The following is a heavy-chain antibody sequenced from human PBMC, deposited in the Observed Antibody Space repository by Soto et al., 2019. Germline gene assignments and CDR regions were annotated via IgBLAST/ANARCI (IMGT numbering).Heavy chain of an antibody. J-gene: IGHJ6*02. Sequence: QVQLQESGPGLVKPSQTLSLTCTVSGGSISSGGYYWSWIRQHPGKGLEWIGYIYYSGSTYYNPSLKSRVSIAVETSKNQFPPKLSSVTAADTAVYYCAKEGRGKLGTTSLGFGIDVWGQGTKVTVSS. CDR3: AKEGRGKLGTTSLGFGIDV. D-gene: IGHD1-1*01. CDR2: IYYSGST. CDR1: GGSISSGGYY. V-gene: IGHV4-31*03.